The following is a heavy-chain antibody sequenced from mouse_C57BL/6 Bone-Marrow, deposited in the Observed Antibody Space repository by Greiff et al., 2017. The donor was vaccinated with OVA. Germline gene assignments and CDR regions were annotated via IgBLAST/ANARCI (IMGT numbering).Heavy chain of an antibody. Sequence: EVKLMESGEGLVKPGGSLKLSCAASGFTFSSYAMSWVRQTPEKRLEWVAYISSGGDYIYYADTVKGRFTISRDNARNTLYLQMSSLKSEDTAMYYCTRERTTVVYLDYWGQGTTLTVSS. CDR1: GFTFSSYA. CDR3: TRERTTVVYLDY. J-gene: IGHJ2*01. D-gene: IGHD1-1*01. CDR2: ISSGGDYI. V-gene: IGHV5-9-1*02.